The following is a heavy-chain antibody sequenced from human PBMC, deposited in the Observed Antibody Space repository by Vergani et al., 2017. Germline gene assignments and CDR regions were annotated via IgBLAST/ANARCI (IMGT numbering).Heavy chain of an antibody. Sequence: QVQLQQWGAGLLKPSETLSLTCAVYGGSFSGYYWSWIRQPPGKGLEWIGEINHSGSTNYNPSLKSRVTISVDTSKNQFSLKLSSVTAADTAVYYCARGLQGGYVDYWGQGTLVTVSS. J-gene: IGHJ4*02. CDR2: INHSGST. V-gene: IGHV4-34*01. CDR3: ARGLQGGYVDY. CDR1: GGSFSGYY. D-gene: IGHD1-26*01.